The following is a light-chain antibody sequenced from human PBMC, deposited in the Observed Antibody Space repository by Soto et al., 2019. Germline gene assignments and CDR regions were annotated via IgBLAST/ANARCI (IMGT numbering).Light chain of an antibody. J-gene: IGLJ1*01. CDR1: SSDVGGYDY. CDR2: EVS. CDR3: SSYARSDTKV. Sequence: QSALAQPASVSGSPGQSITISCTGTSSDVGGYDYVSWYQQHPGKAPKLMIYEVSNRPSGISNRFSGSKSGNTASLTISGLQAEDEADYFCSSYARSDTKVFGTGP. V-gene: IGLV2-14*01.